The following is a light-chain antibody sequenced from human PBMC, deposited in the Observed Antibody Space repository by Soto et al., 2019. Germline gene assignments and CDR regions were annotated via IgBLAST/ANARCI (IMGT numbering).Light chain of an antibody. Sequence: DIQMTQSPSTLSASVGDRVTITCRAGQSISSWLSCYQQKPVKAPKLLIYKSSSLESGVPSRFSGSGSGTDFILTISSLQPEDFATYYCQQYNSYSTFGQGTKVDIK. V-gene: IGKV1-5*03. CDR2: KSS. CDR3: QQYNSYST. J-gene: IGKJ1*01. CDR1: QSISSW.